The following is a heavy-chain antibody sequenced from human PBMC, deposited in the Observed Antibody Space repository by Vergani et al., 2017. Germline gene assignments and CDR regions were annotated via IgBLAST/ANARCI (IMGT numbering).Heavy chain of an antibody. V-gene: IGHV4-38-2*01. CDR2: IYHTGSD. CDR1: GYSITSGYY. Sequence: QVQLLESGPGLLKPSETLSLTCSVSGYSITSGYYWGWIRQPPGRGLEWIGSIYHTGSDYYNPSLKSGGTVSVDTSMNQVSLKLNSVTAADAAVYYCVRTVALWFGENKDGGWFDPWGQGTLVTVTS. J-gene: IGHJ5*02. CDR3: VRTVALWFGENKDGGWFDP. D-gene: IGHD3-10*01.